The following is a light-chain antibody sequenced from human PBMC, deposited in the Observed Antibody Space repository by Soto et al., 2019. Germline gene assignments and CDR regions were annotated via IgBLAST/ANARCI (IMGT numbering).Light chain of an antibody. V-gene: IGKV1-5*03. CDR2: KAS. Sequence: DIQMTQSPSTLSASVGDRVTITCRASQSISSWLAWYQQKPGKDPKLLIYKASSLESGVPSRFSGSGSVKEFTLTISSLQPDDFAPYYCQHYNTCPLTFGGGTKVEIK. CDR3: QHYNTCPLT. CDR1: QSISSW. J-gene: IGKJ4*01.